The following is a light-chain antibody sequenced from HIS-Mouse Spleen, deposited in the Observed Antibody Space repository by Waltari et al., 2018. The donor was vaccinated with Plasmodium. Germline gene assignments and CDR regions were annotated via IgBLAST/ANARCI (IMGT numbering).Light chain of an antibody. CDR2: GAS. V-gene: IGKV3-15*01. CDR1: QSVSSN. CDR3: QQYNNWPAWT. Sequence: IVMPHSPATLSVSPGERATSSCRASQSVSSNLACYQQKPGQAPRLLIYGASTRATGITARFSGSGSGTEFTLTTSSLQYEDFAVYYCQQYNNWPAWTFGQGTKVEIK. J-gene: IGKJ1*01.